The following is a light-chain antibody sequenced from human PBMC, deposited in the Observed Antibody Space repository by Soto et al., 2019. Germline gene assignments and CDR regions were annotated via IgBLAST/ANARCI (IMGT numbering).Light chain of an antibody. Sequence: QSVLTQPPSVSGATGQRVTISCTGSSSNIGAGYDVHWYQQLPGTAPKLLIYVNSNRPSGVPDRFSGSKSGTSASLAITGLQAEDEADYYCQSYDSSLSVVFGGGTKLTVL. V-gene: IGLV1-40*01. J-gene: IGLJ2*01. CDR1: SSNIGAGYD. CDR2: VNS. CDR3: QSYDSSLSVV.